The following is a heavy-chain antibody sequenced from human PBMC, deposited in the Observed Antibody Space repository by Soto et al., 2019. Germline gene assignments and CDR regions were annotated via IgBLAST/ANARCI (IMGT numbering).Heavy chain of an antibody. D-gene: IGHD6-19*01. Sequence: EVQLVESGGGLVQPGGSLKLSCAASGFTFSGSAMHWVRQASGKGLEWVGRIRSKANSYATAYAASVKGRFTISRDDSKNTAYLQMNSLKTEDTAVYYCTRPNIAVAGFEDAFDIWGQGTMVTVSS. J-gene: IGHJ3*02. CDR1: GFTFSGSA. CDR3: TRPNIAVAGFEDAFDI. V-gene: IGHV3-73*01. CDR2: IRSKANSYAT.